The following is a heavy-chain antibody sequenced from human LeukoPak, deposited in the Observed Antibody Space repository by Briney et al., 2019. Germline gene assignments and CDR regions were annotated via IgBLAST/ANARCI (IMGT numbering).Heavy chain of an antibody. J-gene: IGHJ4*02. CDR1: GFTLSSYW. D-gene: IGHD5-18*01. CDR2: IGQDGTEK. V-gene: IGHV3-7*04. Sequence: AGGSLRLSCAASGFTLSSYWMTWARQAPGKGLEWVANIGQDGTEKYSVDSVKGRFTISRDNAKNSLYLQMNSLRAEDTAVYYCARGWAAIDSWGQGTLVTVSS. CDR3: ARGWAAIDS.